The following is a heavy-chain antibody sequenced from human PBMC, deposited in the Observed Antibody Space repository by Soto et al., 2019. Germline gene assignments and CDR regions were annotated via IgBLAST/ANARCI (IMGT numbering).Heavy chain of an antibody. Sequence: QVQLVQSGAEVKKPGSSVKVSCKASGGTFDTFAFSWVRQAPGQGLEWLGGIIPVLGRANYAQRFQDRVSASADGSTRTAFMELSSLNSDDTAVYYCARGPWTREGPKYYFDFWGQGTLVTVSS. V-gene: IGHV1-69*01. J-gene: IGHJ4*02. CDR1: GGTFDTFA. CDR2: IIPVLGRA. CDR3: ARGPWTREGPKYYFDF. D-gene: IGHD1-26*01.